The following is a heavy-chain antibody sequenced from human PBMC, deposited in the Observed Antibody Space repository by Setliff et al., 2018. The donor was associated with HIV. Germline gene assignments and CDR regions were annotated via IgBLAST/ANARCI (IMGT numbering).Heavy chain of an antibody. J-gene: IGHJ4*02. CDR3: ASRVPVARHFDY. D-gene: IGHD2-2*01. CDR1: SGSISSSNW. V-gene: IGHV4-4*02. Sequence: SETLSLTCAVSSGSISSSNWWSWVRQPPGKELEWIGEIYHSGSTNYNPSLKSRVTISLDRFKNQFSLKLTSVTAADAAVYYCASRVPVARHFDYWGQGTLVTVSS. CDR2: IYHSGST.